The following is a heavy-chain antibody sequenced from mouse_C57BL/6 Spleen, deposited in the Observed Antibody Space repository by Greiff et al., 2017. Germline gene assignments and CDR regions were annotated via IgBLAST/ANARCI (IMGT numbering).Heavy chain of an antibody. J-gene: IGHJ1*03. CDR1: GYTFTSYW. CDR2: IDPSDSYT. CDR3: ARGDFDV. V-gene: IGHV1-69*01. Sequence: VQLQQPGAELVMPGASVKLSCKASGYTFTSYWMHWVNQRPGQGLEWIGAIDPSDSYTNYTHKIKGKSTLTVDKSSSTAYMKLSGLASEDCAVYYGARGDFDVWGTGTTVTVSS.